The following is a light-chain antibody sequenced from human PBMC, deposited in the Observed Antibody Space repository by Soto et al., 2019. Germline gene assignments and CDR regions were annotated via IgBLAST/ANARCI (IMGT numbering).Light chain of an antibody. V-gene: IGLV2-14*01. CDR3: FSYTSSGTYV. CDR2: EVS. J-gene: IGLJ1*01. CDR1: SSDVGNYKY. Sequence: QSVLTQPASVSGSPGQSITIFCTGTSSDVGNYKYVSWYQQHPGKAPKLMIYEVSNRPSGVSNRFSGSKSGNTASLTISGLQAEDETDYYCFSYTSSGTYVFGTGTKSPS.